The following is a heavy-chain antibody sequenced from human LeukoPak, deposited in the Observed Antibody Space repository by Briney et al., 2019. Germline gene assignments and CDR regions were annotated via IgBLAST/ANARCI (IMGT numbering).Heavy chain of an antibody. V-gene: IGHV1-2*02. CDR1: GYTFIGYY. J-gene: IGHJ4*02. CDR3: ATVRDIVVGGGPYYFDY. Sequence: GASVKVSCKASGYTFIGYYLHWVRQAPGQGLEWMGWINPHNGDTNYAQKFQGRVTMTRDTSITTAYMDLSRLKSDDTAVYYCATVRDIVVGGGPYYFDYWGRGTLVTVSS. CDR2: INPHNGDT. D-gene: IGHD2-15*01.